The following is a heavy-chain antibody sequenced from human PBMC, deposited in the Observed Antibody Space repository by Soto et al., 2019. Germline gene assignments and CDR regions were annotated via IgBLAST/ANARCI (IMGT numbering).Heavy chain of an antibody. V-gene: IGHV4-30-2*01. D-gene: IGHD2-15*01. CDR1: GGSISSGGYS. CDR3: ASGGWSTPTD. Sequence: QLQLQESGSGLVKPSQTLSLTCAVSGGSISSGGYSWSWIRQPPGKGLEWIGYIYHSGSTYYNPSLKSRVTKAVDRSKNQFSLKLSSVPAADPSVYYCASGGWSTPTDWGHGPLVTVSS. CDR2: IYHSGST. J-gene: IGHJ4*01.